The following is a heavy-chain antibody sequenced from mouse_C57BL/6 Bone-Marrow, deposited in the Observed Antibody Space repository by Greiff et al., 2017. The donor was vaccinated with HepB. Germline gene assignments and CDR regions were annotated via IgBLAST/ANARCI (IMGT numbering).Heavy chain of an antibody. CDR1: GYAFSSSW. CDR2: IYPGDGDT. Sequence: QVQLKESGPELVKPGASVKISCKASGYAFSSSWMNWVKQRPGKGLEWIGRIYPGDGDTNYNGKFKGKATLTADKSSSTAYMQLSSLTSEDSAVYFCATTMVTTGRNYYAMDYWGQGTSVTVSS. J-gene: IGHJ4*01. D-gene: IGHD2-2*01. CDR3: ATTMVTTGRNYYAMDY. V-gene: IGHV1-82*01.